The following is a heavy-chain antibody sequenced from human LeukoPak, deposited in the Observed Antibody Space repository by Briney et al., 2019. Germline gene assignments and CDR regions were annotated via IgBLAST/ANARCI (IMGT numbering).Heavy chain of an antibody. CDR3: ARGGEVIAAAGSNNWFDP. V-gene: IGHV1-2*02. J-gene: IGHJ5*02. D-gene: IGHD6-13*01. CDR1: EYTFTGYY. CDR2: INPNSGGT. Sequence: ASVKVSCKASEYTFTGYYMHWVRQAPGQGLEWMGWINPNSGGTNYAQKFQGRVTMTRDTSISTAYMELSRLRSDDTAVYYCARGGEVIAAAGSNNWFDPWGQGTLVTVSS.